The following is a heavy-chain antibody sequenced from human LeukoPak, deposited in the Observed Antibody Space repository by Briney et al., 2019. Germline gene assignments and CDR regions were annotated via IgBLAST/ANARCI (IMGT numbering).Heavy chain of an antibody. D-gene: IGHD6-13*01. CDR2: ISWNSENI. CDR3: AKDILAAGLFFDY. J-gene: IGHJ4*02. CDR1: GFAFEDYS. Sequence: GGSLRLSSEASGFAFEDYSMHWVRQVPGKGLQWVSGISWNSENIVYADSVKGRFTISRDNAKNSLFLQMNSLRAEDTAVYYCAKDILAAGLFFDYWGQGALVTVS. V-gene: IGHV3-9*01.